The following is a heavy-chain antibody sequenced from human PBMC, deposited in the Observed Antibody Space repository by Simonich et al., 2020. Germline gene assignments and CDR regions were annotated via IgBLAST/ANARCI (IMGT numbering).Heavy chain of an antibody. CDR2: IYYSGST. CDR1: GGSISSYY. V-gene: IGHV4-59*08. J-gene: IGHJ4*02. Sequence: QVQLQESGPGLVKPSETLSLPCTVSGGSISSYYWSWIRQPPGKGLEWIGYIYYSGSTNYNPSLKSRVTISVDTSKNQFSLKLSSVTAADTAVYYCARLPDYWGQGTLVTFSS. CDR3: ARLPDY.